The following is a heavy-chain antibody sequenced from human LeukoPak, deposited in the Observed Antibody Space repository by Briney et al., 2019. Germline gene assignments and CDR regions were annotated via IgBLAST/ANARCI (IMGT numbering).Heavy chain of an antibody. Sequence: PSETLSLTCAVYGGSFSGYYWSWIRQPPGKGLEWIGEINHSGSTNYNPSLKSRVTISVDTSKNQFSLKLSSVTAADTAVYYCARGRGSTRINWFDPWGQGTLVTVPS. CDR1: GGSFSGYY. V-gene: IGHV4-34*01. J-gene: IGHJ5*02. CDR3: ARGRGSTRINWFDP. D-gene: IGHD2-2*01. CDR2: INHSGST.